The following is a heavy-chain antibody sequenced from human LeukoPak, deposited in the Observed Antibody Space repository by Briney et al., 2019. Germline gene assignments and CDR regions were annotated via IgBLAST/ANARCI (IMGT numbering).Heavy chain of an antibody. CDR3: ATGNYYAFDI. V-gene: IGHV3-74*03. CDR1: GFSFSSHW. Sequence: GGSLRLSCVASGFSFSSHWMHWVRRAPGKGLVWVSCLNSDGSSRTYADSVRGRFTISRDNAKNTLYLEMNSLRAEDTAVYYCATGNYYAFDIWGQGTMVTVSS. CDR2: LNSDGSSR. D-gene: IGHD1-7*01. J-gene: IGHJ3*02.